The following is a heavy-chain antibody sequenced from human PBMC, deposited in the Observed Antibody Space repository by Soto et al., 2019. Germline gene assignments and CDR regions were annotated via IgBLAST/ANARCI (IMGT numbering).Heavy chain of an antibody. V-gene: IGHV3-23*01. J-gene: IGHJ4*02. Sequence: GGSLRLSWAASGVTFSSYARSWVRQAPGKGLEWVSAISGSGGSTYYADSVKGRFTISRDNSKNTLYLQMNSLRAEDTAVYYCAKKPLTGTTSDWGQGTLVTVSS. D-gene: IGHD1-20*01. CDR1: GVTFSSYA. CDR3: AKKPLTGTTSD. CDR2: ISGSGGST.